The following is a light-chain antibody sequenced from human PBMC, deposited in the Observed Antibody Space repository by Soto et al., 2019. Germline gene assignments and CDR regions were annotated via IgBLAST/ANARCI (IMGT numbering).Light chain of an antibody. CDR3: QQFNTWPPAT. J-gene: IGKJ4*01. V-gene: IGKV3-15*01. CDR2: GAS. Sequence: EIVMTQSPATLSVSAGERATLSCRASQSVGRNLAWYQQKPGQAPRLLIYGASTRATDIPARFSGSGSGSEFALTISSLQSDDSGVYYCQQFNTWPPATFGGGTRVEIK. CDR1: QSVGRN.